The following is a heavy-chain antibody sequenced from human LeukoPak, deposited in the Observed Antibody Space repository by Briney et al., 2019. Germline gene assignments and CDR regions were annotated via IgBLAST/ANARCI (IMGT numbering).Heavy chain of an antibody. CDR2: IYYSGST. V-gene: IGHV4-59*01. CDR3: ATTNRDNFGAYFFDY. CDR1: GGSISTYY. D-gene: IGHD4-17*01. J-gene: IGHJ4*02. Sequence: PSETLSLTCTVSGGSISTYYWSWIRRPPGKGLEGIGDIYYSGSTDYTPSLQSRVTISVDRSKNQFSLRLTSVTAADTAVYYCATTNRDNFGAYFFDYWGQGTLVTVSS.